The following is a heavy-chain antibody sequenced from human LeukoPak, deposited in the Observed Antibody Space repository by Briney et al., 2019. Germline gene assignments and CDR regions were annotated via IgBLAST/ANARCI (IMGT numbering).Heavy chain of an antibody. D-gene: IGHD2-15*01. Sequence: ASVKVPCKASGYTFTSYAMNWVRQAPGQGLEWMGWINTNTGNPTYAQGFTGRFVFSLDTSASTAYLQISSLKAEDTAVYYCARDLQDIVVVVAAFSFDYWGQGTLVTVSS. J-gene: IGHJ4*02. V-gene: IGHV7-4-1*02. CDR3: ARDLQDIVVVVAAFSFDY. CDR2: INTNTGNP. CDR1: GYTFTSYA.